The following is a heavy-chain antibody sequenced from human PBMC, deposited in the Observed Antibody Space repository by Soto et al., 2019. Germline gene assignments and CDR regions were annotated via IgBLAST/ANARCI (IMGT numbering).Heavy chain of an antibody. Sequence: GGSLTLSCAASGFTFSSYAMHWVRQAPGKGLEGVAVISYDGSNKYYADSVKGRFTISRDNSKNTLYLQMNSLRAEDTAVYYCARGDDSSDYWGQGTLVTVSS. V-gene: IGHV3-30-3*01. CDR3: ARGDDSSDY. CDR1: GFTFSSYA. CDR2: ISYDGSNK. D-gene: IGHD3-22*01. J-gene: IGHJ4*02.